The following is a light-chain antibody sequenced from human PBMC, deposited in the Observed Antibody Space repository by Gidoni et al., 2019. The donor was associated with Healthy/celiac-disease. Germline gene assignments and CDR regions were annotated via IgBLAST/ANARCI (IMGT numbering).Light chain of an antibody. V-gene: IGLV2-11*01. J-gene: IGLJ3*02. CDR3: CSYAGSYTWV. CDR2: DVS. CDR1: SSDVGGYN. Sequence: QSALTQPRSVSGSPGQSVTISCTGTSSDVGGYNKLMIYDVSKRPSGVPDRFSGSKSGNTASLTISGLQAEDEADYYCCSYAGSYTWVFGGGTKLTVL.